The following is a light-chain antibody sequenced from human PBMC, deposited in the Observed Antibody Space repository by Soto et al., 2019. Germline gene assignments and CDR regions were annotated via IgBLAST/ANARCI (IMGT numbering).Light chain of an antibody. V-gene: IGKV3-20*01. CDR1: QSVSSSY. CDR3: HQYNSWPPGT. Sequence: EIVLTQSPGTLSLSPGERATLSCRASQSVSSSYLAWYQQKPGQAPRLLIYGAFNRATGIPDRFSGSGSGTDFTLTFSRLEPEDFALYYCHQYNSWPPGTFGQGTKVEIK. J-gene: IGKJ2*01. CDR2: GAF.